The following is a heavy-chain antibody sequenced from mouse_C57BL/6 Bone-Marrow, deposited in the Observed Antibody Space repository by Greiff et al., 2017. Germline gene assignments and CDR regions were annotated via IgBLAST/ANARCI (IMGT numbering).Heavy chain of an antibody. CDR2: ISDGGSYT. V-gene: IGHV5-4*01. CDR3: ARDYGSSYVEFAY. Sequence: EVQLQESGGGLVKPGGSLKLSCAASGFTFSSYAMSWVRQTPEKRLEWVATISDGGSYTYYPDNVKGRFTISRDNAKNNLYLQMSHLKSEDTAMYYCARDYGSSYVEFAYWGQGTLVTVSA. CDR1: GFTFSSYA. J-gene: IGHJ3*01. D-gene: IGHD1-1*01.